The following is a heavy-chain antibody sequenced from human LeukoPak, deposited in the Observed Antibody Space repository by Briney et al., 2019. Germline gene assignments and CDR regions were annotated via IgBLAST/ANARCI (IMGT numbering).Heavy chain of an antibody. D-gene: IGHD4-17*01. J-gene: IGHJ4*02. CDR3: AKDPSPYGDYSY. Sequence: GGSLRLSCAASGFTFSSYAMSWVRQAPGKGLERVSAISGSGGSTYYADSVKGRFTISRDNSKNTLYLQMNSLRAEDTAVYYCAKDPSPYGDYSYWGQGTLVTVSS. CDR2: ISGSGGST. CDR1: GFTFSSYA. V-gene: IGHV3-23*01.